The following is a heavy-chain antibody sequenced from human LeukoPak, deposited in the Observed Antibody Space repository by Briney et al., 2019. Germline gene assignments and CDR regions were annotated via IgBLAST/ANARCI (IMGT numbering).Heavy chain of an antibody. D-gene: IGHD6-13*01. Sequence: PGGSLRLSCAASGFXVSTNYISWVRQAPGKGLEWVSVLYRGGTSYYTDSVKGRFTISRDNSKNTLFLQMNSLRVEDTAVYYCAGGTPGIAAAVDPWGQGTLVTVSS. CDR1: GFXVSTNY. CDR2: LYRGGTS. V-gene: IGHV3-53*01. J-gene: IGHJ5*02. CDR3: AGGTPGIAAAVDP.